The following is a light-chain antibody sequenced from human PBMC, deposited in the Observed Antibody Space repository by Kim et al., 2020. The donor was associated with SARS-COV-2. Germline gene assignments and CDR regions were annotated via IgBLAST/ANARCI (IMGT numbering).Light chain of an antibody. CDR2: DAS. CDR1: RSVSSY. V-gene: IGKV3-11*01. J-gene: IGKJ4*01. Sequence: SPGERATLTCRASRSVSSYLAWYQQQPGQAPRLLIYDASNRATGIPARFSGSGSGTDFTLTISSLEPADFAVYYCQQRTDWPSLTFGEGTKVDIK. CDR3: QQRTDWPSLT.